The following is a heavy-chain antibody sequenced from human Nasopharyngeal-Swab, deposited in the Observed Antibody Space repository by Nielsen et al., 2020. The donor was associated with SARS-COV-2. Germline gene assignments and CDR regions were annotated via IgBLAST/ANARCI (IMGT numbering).Heavy chain of an antibody. CDR3: ARGVGFCTNGVCYNKDYYYYYYMDV. Sequence: SETLSLTCAVYGGSFSGDYWSWIRQPPGKGLEWIGRIYTSGSTNYNPSLKSRVTISVDTSKNQFSLKLSSVTAADTAVYYCARGVGFCTNGVCYNKDYYYYYYMDVWGKGTTVTVSS. J-gene: IGHJ6*03. D-gene: IGHD2-8*01. CDR2: IYTSGST. CDR1: GGSFSGDY. V-gene: IGHV4-4*08.